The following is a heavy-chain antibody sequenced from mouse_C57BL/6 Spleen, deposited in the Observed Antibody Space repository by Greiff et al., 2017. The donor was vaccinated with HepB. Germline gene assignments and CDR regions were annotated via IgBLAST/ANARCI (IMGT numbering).Heavy chain of an antibody. CDR2: IDPETGGT. J-gene: IGHJ2*01. CDR3: TRENSHYFDY. Sequence: LQESGAELVRPGASVTLSCKASGYTFTDFEMHWVKQTPVHGLEWIGAIDPETGGTAYNQKFKGKAILTADKSTSTAYMELRSLTSEDSAVYYCTRENSHYFDYWGQGTTLTVSS. V-gene: IGHV1-15*01. CDR1: GYTFTDFE. D-gene: IGHD2-12*01.